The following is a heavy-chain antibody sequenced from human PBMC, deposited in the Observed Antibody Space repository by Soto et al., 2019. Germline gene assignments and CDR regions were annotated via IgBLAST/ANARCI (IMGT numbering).Heavy chain of an antibody. J-gene: IGHJ6*02. CDR1: GGSVSSGSYY. CDR2: MYYSGNT. CDR3: ARDPVSYYGMDV. Sequence: PSETLSLTCTVSGGSVSSGSYYWSWIRQPPGKGLEWIGYMYYSGNTNYNPSLKSRVTISVDTSKNQFSLKLCSVTAADTAVYYCARDPVSYYGMDVWGQGTTVTVSS. V-gene: IGHV4-61*01.